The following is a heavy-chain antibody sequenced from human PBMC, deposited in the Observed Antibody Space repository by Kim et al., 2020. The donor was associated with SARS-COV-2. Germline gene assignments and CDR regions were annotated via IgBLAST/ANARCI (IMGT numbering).Heavy chain of an antibody. V-gene: IGHV3-33*01. Sequence: GGSLRLSCAASGFTFSSYGMHWVRQAPGKGLEWVAVIWYDGSDKYYADSVKGRFTISRDNSKNTLYLQMNSLRAEDTAVYYCARDRWGASGGVNIDYLGQGTLVTVST. CDR1: GFTFSSYG. CDR3: ARDRWGASGGVNIDY. CDR2: IWYDGSDK. J-gene: IGHJ4*02. D-gene: IGHD1-26*01.